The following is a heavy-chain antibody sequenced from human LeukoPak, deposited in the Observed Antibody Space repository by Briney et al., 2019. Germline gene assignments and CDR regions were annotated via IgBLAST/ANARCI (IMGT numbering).Heavy chain of an antibody. J-gene: IGHJ4*02. CDR2: IRSKAYGGTA. V-gene: IGHV3-49*04. Sequence: GGSLRLSCTASGFTFGDYAMSWVRQAPGKGLEWVGFIRSKAYGGTAEYAASVKGRFTISRDDSKSIAYLQMNSLKTEDTAVYYCTKSGTAIVGNTAAYYFDYWGQGTLVTVSS. CDR1: GFTFGDYA. CDR3: TKSGTAIVGNTAAYYFDY. D-gene: IGHD1-26*01.